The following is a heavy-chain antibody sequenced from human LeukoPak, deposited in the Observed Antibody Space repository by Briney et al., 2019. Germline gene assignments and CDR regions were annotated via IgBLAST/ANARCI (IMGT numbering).Heavy chain of an antibody. Sequence: PGGSLRLSCAASGFTFSDYYMSWLRQDPGEGLEWVSYISSSGSTIYYADSVKGRFTIYRDNAKNSLYLQMNSLRAEDTAVYYCARGGGGYEVRFDYWGQGTLVTVSS. CDR1: GFTFSDYY. V-gene: IGHV3-11*01. CDR3: ARGGGGYEVRFDY. D-gene: IGHD3-16*01. CDR2: ISSSGSTI. J-gene: IGHJ4*02.